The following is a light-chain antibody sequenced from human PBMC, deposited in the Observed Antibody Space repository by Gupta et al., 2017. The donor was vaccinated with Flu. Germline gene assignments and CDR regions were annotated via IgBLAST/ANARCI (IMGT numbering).Light chain of an antibody. CDR2: EAS. CDR3: RQTNSSSPKT. J-gene: IGKJ4*01. Sequence: KLNITCHGQSSSSYLHWYQQKPGKAPKHLIYEASSLQSGVPSRCSGSGGGTDVTLTISSRQQEDFAAYFCRQTNSSSPKTFGGGTKVEIK. V-gene: IGKV1-39*01. CDR1: QSSSSY.